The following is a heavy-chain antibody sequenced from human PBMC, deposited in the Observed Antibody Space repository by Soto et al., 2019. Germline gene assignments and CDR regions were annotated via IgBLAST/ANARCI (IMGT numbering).Heavy chain of an antibody. CDR2: ISYDGSNK. CDR3: ARGVPAALG. J-gene: IGHJ4*02. V-gene: IGHV3-30-3*01. CDR1: GFTFSSYA. Sequence: GGSLRLSCAASGFTFSSYAMHWVRQAPGKGLEWVAVISYDGSNKYYADAVKGRFTISRDNSKNTLYLQMNSLRAEDTAVYYCARGVPAALGWGQGTLVTVSS. D-gene: IGHD2-2*01.